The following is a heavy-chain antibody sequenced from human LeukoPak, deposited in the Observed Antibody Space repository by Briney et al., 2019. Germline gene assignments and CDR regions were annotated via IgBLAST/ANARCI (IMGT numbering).Heavy chain of an antibody. J-gene: IGHJ4*02. CDR2: MKLDGSEE. CDR3: ARDYCSGESCYDH. D-gene: IGHD2-15*01. Sequence: GGSLRLSCAASGFIFSDYWMGWVRQAPGKGLEWVANMKLDGSEEYYLDFVKGRFIISRDNANNSLSLQMNSLRTEDTAVYYCARDYCSGESCYDHWGQGTLVTVSS. CDR1: GFIFSDYW. V-gene: IGHV3-7*03.